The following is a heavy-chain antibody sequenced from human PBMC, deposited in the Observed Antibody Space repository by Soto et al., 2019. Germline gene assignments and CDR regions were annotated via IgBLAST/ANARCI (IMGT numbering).Heavy chain of an antibody. CDR1: GGSISSGGYY. CDR2: IYYSGST. CDR3: ARYIVGVPAAIEGSFDP. D-gene: IGHD2-2*02. Sequence: SETLSLTCTVSGGSISSGGYYWSWIRQHPGKGLEWIGYIYYSGSTYYNPSLKSRVTISVDTSKNQFSLKLSSVTAADTAVYYCARYIVGVPAAIEGSFDPWGQGTLVTVSS. V-gene: IGHV4-31*03. J-gene: IGHJ5*02.